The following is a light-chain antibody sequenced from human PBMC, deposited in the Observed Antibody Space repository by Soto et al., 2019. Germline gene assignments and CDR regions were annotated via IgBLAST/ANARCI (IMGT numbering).Light chain of an antibody. CDR1: QSVINNY. CDR3: QQYGSSPLT. CDR2: GAS. Sequence: EIVLTQSPGTLSLSPGERATLSCRASQSVINNYLAWYQQKPGQAPRLLMYGASSRATGIPDRFSGSGSGTDFTLTISRLEPEDFAVYYCQQYGSSPLTFGGGTKVEIK. J-gene: IGKJ4*01. V-gene: IGKV3-20*01.